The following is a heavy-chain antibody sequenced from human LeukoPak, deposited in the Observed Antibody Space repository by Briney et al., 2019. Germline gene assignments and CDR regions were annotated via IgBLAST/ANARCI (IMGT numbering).Heavy chain of an antibody. CDR1: GYTFTGYY. Sequence: ASVKVSCKASGYTFTGYYMHWVRQAPGQGLEWMGWINPNSGGTNYAQKFQGRVPMTRDTSISTAYMELSRLKSDDTAVYYCARDLQIAAAATGNKYENWFDPWGQGTLVTVSS. J-gene: IGHJ5*02. D-gene: IGHD6-13*01. V-gene: IGHV1-2*02. CDR3: ARDLQIAAAATGNKYENWFDP. CDR2: INPNSGGT.